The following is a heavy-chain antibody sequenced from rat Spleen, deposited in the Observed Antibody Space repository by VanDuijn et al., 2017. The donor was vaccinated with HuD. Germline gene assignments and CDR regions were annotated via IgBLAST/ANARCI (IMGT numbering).Heavy chain of an antibody. V-gene: IGHV2-13*01. CDR1: GFSLLSYS. D-gene: IGHD1-9*01. Sequence: QVQLKESGPGLVQPSQTLSLTCTVSGFSLLSYSVNWVRQPPGKGLEWMGGIWGDGSTNYKSTLKSRLSISRDTSKSQVYLKMNSLQTEDTATYYCARAHTTGIRDWLAYWGQGTLVTVSS. J-gene: IGHJ3*01. CDR2: IWGDGST. CDR3: ARAHTTGIRDWLAY.